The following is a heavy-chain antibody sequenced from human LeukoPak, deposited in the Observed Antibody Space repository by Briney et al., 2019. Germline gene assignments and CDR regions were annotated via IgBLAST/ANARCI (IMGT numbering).Heavy chain of an antibody. D-gene: IGHD6-6*01. CDR2: ISSSGSTI. CDR3: ARGDSGSPRHYYYYGMDV. J-gene: IGHJ6*02. V-gene: IGHV3-11*01. CDR1: GFTFSDYY. Sequence: GGSLRLSCAASGFTFSDYYMSWIRQAPGKGLEWVSYISSSGSTIYYADSVKGRSTISRDNAKSSLYLQMNSLRAEDTAVYYCARGDSGSPRHYYYYGMDVWGQGTTVTVSS.